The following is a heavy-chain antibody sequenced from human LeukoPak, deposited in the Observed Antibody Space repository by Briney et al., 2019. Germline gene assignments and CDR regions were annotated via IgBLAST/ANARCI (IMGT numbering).Heavy chain of an antibody. D-gene: IGHD4-17*01. CDR1: GGSFSGYY. J-gene: IGHJ4*02. CDR2: INHSGST. Sequence: SETLSLTCAVYGGSFSGYYWSWIRQPPGKGLEWIGEINHSGSTNYNPSLKSRVTISVDTSKNQFSLKLSSVTAADTAVYYCARESYGDYLDYWGQGTLVTVSS. V-gene: IGHV4-34*01. CDR3: ARESYGDYLDY.